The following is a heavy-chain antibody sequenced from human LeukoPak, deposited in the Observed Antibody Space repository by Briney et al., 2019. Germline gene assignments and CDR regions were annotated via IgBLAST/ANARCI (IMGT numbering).Heavy chain of an antibody. J-gene: IGHJ5*02. D-gene: IGHD6-19*01. CDR2: IYTSGST. V-gene: IGHV4-61*02. Sequence: PSETLSLTCTVSGGSISSGSYYWSWIRQPAGKGLEWIGRIYTSGSTNYNPSLKSRVTISVDTSKNQFSLKLSSVTAADTAVYYCARGSSGWYQGWFDPWGQGTLVTVSS. CDR1: GGSISSGSYY. CDR3: ARGSSGWYQGWFDP.